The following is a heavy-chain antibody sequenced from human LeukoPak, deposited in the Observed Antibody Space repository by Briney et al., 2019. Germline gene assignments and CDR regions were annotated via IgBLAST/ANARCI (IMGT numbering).Heavy chain of an antibody. CDR1: GFTFSSHT. J-gene: IGHJ4*02. Sequence: GGSLRLSCAASGFTFSSHTMNWVRQASGKTLEWVSYISGSSSYIYYADSVKGRFTISRDNAKNSLYLQMNSLRAEDTALYYCVRDLTGTTSFDYWGQGTLVSVCS. D-gene: IGHD1-20*01. CDR2: ISGSSSYI. V-gene: IGHV3-21*01. CDR3: VRDLTGTTSFDY.